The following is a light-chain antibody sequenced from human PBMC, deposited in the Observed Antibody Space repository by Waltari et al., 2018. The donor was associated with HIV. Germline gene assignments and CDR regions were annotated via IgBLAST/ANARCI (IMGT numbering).Light chain of an antibody. V-gene: IGKV3-15*01. CDR3: QHYNNWPRGT. Sequence: EIVMTQSPATLSVSPGERATLSCRASQSVSSNLVWYQQKRGQAPRLLIYGASTRATGIPARFSGSGSGTEFTLTISSLQSQDFAVYHCQHYNNWPRGTFGQGTKVGIK. CDR2: GAS. CDR1: QSVSSN. J-gene: IGKJ1*01.